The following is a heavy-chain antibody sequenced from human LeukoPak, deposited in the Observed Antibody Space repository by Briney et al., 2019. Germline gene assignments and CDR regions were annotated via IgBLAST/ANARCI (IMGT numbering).Heavy chain of an antibody. CDR2: IYPGDSDT. D-gene: IGHD1-26*01. J-gene: IGHJ4*02. CDR3: ARQLSPGARDY. Sequence: GESLKISRKGSGYNFTNYWIGWGRQMPGEGLGGRGIIYPGDSDTRYSPSFQGQVTISADKSISTAYLQWSSLKASDTAMYYCARQLSPGARDYWGQGTLVTVSS. CDR1: GYNFTNYW. V-gene: IGHV5-51*01.